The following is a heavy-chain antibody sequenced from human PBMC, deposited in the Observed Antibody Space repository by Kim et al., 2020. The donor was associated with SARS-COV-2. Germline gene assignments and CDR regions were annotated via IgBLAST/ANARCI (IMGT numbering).Heavy chain of an antibody. Sequence: SETLSLTCTVSGGSISSGGYYWSWIRQHPGKGLEWIGYIYYSGSTYYNPSLKSRVTISVDTSKNQFSLKLSSVTAADTAVYYCARATSEALGELRYFDWLPGVSYYYYVDVWSKGTTVTDSS. J-gene: IGHJ6*03. CDR2: IYYSGST. V-gene: IGHV4-31*03. CDR1: GGSISSGGYY. D-gene: IGHD3-9*01. CDR3: ARATSEALGELRYFDWLPGVSYYYYVDV.